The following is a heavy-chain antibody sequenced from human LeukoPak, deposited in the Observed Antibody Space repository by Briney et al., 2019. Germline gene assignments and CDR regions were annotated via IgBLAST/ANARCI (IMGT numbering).Heavy chain of an antibody. Sequence: ASETLSLTCTVSGAYMNDYYWNWIRQPPGKGLEWIGYISNTGRSKHNPSLKSRLAISFDTSKNQFSLTLSSVIVADTAVYYCAREQDGSGWGWLDPWGQGTLVTVSS. D-gene: IGHD3-22*01. J-gene: IGHJ5*02. CDR2: ISNTGRS. CDR1: GAYMNDYY. V-gene: IGHV4-59*12. CDR3: AREQDGSGWGWLDP.